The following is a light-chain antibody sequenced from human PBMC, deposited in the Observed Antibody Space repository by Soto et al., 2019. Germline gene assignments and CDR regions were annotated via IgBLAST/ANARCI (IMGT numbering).Light chain of an antibody. V-gene: IGKV3-20*01. CDR1: ETVTNNY. Sequence: EVVLTQSPGSLSLSPGDRATLSCRANETVTNNYLAWYQQRPGQAPRLLIFVASSRATGIPDRFRGSGSGTDFTLTITRLEPEDFAVYYCQQYSNSPLTFGGGTKVDIK. J-gene: IGKJ4*01. CDR3: QQYSNSPLT. CDR2: VAS.